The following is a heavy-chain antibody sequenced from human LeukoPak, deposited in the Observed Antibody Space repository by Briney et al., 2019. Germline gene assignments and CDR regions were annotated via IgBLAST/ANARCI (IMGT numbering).Heavy chain of an antibody. CDR3: ARGSQKGLIRDTLDY. V-gene: IGHV3-21*01. J-gene: IGHJ4*02. D-gene: IGHD3-3*01. Sequence: PGGSLRLSCAASGFTFSSYSMNWVRQAPGKGLEWVSSISSSSSYIYYADSVKGRFTISRDNAKNSLYLQMNSLRAEDTAVYYCARGSQKGLIRDTLDYWGQGTLVTVSS. CDR1: GFTFSSYS. CDR2: ISSSSSYI.